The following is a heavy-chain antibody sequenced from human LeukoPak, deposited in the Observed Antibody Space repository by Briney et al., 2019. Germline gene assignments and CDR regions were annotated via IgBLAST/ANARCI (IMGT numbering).Heavy chain of an antibody. CDR3: AKRGNPAVGHHYLDV. Sequence: GGSLRLSCAASGFTFSSDDMSWVRQAPGKGLEWVSSITISGGSTFYADSVMGRFTISRDNYKNTLYLQMNSLSAEDTAVYYCAKRGNPAVGHHYLDVWGKGTTVSVSS. CDR2: ITISGGST. D-gene: IGHD2-2*01. J-gene: IGHJ6*03. V-gene: IGHV3-23*01. CDR1: GFTFSSDD.